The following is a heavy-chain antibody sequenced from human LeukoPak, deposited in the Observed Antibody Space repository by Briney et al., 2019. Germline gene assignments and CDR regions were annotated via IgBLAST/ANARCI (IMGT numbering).Heavy chain of an antibody. V-gene: IGHV3-66*01. D-gene: IGHD6-19*01. Sequence: GGSLRLSCAASGFSVSDNYMSWVRQAPGKGLECVSVTYSGGSTYYADSVKGRFTISRDNSKNTLYLQMSRLRDEDTAVYYCAYSSGWLRGPGAFDIWGQGTMVTVSS. CDR3: AYSSGWLRGPGAFDI. CDR1: GFSVSDNY. CDR2: TYSGGST. J-gene: IGHJ3*02.